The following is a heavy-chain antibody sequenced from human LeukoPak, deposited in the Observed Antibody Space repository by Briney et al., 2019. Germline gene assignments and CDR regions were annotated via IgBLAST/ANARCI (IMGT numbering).Heavy chain of an antibody. Sequence: GGSLRLSCAASGFTFSSYSMNWVRQAPGKGLEWVSSISNSSSYIYYADSVKGRFTISRDNAKNSLYLQMNSLRAEDTAVYYCAKEPDILGNYYFDYWGQGTLVTVSS. J-gene: IGHJ4*02. CDR2: ISNSSSYI. D-gene: IGHD3-9*01. V-gene: IGHV3-21*04. CDR1: GFTFSSYS. CDR3: AKEPDILGNYYFDY.